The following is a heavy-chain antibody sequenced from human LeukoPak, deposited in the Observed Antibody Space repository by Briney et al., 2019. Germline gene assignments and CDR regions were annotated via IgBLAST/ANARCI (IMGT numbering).Heavy chain of an antibody. CDR3: ARGTWIQLWSSFDY. V-gene: IGHV1-3*01. D-gene: IGHD5-18*01. J-gene: IGHJ4*02. Sequence: KFQGRVTITRGTSASTAYMELSSLRSEDTAVYYCARGTWIQLWSSFDYWGQGTLVTVSS.